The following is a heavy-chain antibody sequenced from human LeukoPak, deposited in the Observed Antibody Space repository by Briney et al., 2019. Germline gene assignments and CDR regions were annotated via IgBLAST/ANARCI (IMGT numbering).Heavy chain of an antibody. CDR2: IYYSGST. CDR1: GGSISSYY. D-gene: IGHD3-9*01. V-gene: IGHV4-59*01. CDR3: ARSNVLRYFVGGTRKYYFDY. J-gene: IGHJ4*02. Sequence: SETLSLTCTVSGGSISSYYWSWIRQPPGKGLEWIGYIYYSGSTNYNPSLKSRVTISVDTSKNQFSLKLSSVTAADTAVYYCARSNVLRYFVGGTRKYYFDYGGKGPLVTVPS.